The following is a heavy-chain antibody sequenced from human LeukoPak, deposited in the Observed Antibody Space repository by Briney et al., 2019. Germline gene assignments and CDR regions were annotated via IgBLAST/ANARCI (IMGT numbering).Heavy chain of an antibody. CDR3: AKVRGRKQQLVYFDY. V-gene: IGHV3-23*01. J-gene: IGHJ4*02. D-gene: IGHD6-13*01. CDR2: ISGSVGST. CDR1: GFTFSSYG. Sequence: GGSLRLSCAGSGFTFSSYGMNWVRQAPGKGLEGVSSISGSVGSTFYADSVKGRFTISRDNSENTLYLQMNSLRAEDTAVYYCAKVRGRKQQLVYFDYWGQGTLVTVSS.